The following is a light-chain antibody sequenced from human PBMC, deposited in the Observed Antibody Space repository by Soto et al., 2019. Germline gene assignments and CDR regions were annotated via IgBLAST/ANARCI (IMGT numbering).Light chain of an antibody. CDR2: AAS. V-gene: IGKV1-12*01. CDR1: QGIAGW. CDR3: QKANTFPLT. Sequence: DIQMTQSPSSVSASVGDIFPITCRASQGIAGWLAWYQKKPGQAPQLLIYAASSLQSGVPSRLSGSGYGTDFTLTISSMKHEDFETYYCQKANTFPLTFGGGTKVDIK. J-gene: IGKJ4*01.